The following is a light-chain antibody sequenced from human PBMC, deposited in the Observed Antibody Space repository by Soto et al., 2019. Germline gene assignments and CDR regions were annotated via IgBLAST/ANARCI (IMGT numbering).Light chain of an antibody. CDR1: SSDVGGYNY. CDR3: SSYTSSSTGV. CDR2: EVS. V-gene: IGLV2-14*01. Sequence: QSVLTQPASVSGSPGQSITISCTGTSSDVGGYNYVSWYQQHPGKAPKLMIYEVSNRPSGVSNRFSGSKSGNTASLTISGLQAEDEADYYCSSYTSSSTGVFGTATKV. J-gene: IGLJ1*01.